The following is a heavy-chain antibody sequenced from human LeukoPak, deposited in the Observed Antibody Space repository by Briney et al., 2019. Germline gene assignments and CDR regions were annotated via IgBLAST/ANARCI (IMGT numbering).Heavy chain of an antibody. J-gene: IGHJ3*02. D-gene: IGHD1-1*01. Sequence: PSETLSLTCTVSGGSISGYYWSWIRQPPGKGLEWIGYIFYSGSTNYNPSLKSRVTISVDTSKNQFSLKLSSVTAADTAVYYCAITTGTSSFDAFDIWGQGTMVTVSS. CDR1: GGSISGYY. V-gene: IGHV4-59*01. CDR3: AITTGTSSFDAFDI. CDR2: IFYSGST.